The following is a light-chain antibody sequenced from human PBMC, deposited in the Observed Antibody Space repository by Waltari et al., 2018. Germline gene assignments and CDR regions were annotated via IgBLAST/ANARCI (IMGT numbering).Light chain of an antibody. Sequence: QSALTQPPSASGSPGQSVTISCTGTSSDVGGYTYVSWYQQHPGKAPKLMIYEVSNRPAGVSDRFSGSKSGNTASLTVSGLQAEDEADYYCSSYAGSNNLGVFGGGTKLTVL. V-gene: IGLV2-8*01. J-gene: IGLJ2*01. CDR2: EVS. CDR1: SSDVGGYTY. CDR3: SSYAGSNNLGV.